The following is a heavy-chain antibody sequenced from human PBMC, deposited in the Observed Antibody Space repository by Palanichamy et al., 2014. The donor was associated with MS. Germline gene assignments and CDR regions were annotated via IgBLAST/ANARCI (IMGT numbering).Heavy chain of an antibody. V-gene: IGHV3-30-3*01. CDR2: ISYDGSNK. Sequence: QVQLVESGGGVVQPGRSLRLSCAASGFTFSSYAMHWVRQAPGKGLEWVAVISYDGSNKYYADSVKGRFTISRDNSKNTLYLQMNSLRAEDTAVYYCARDNTRVGAPDYWGQGTLVTVSS. CDR1: GFTFSSYA. J-gene: IGHJ4*02. D-gene: IGHD1-26*01. CDR3: ARDNTRVGAPDY.